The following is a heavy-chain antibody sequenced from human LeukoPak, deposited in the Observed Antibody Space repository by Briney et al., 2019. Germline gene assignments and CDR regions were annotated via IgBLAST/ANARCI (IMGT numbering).Heavy chain of an antibody. CDR2: ISSGSSDI. CDR3: ARELDTWGIFLDY. D-gene: IGHD3-16*01. V-gene: IGHV3-21*01. Sequence: PGGSLRLSCAASGFTFSSYSMNWVRQAPGKGLEWVSSISSGSSDIYYADSVKGRFTISRDNAKNSLYLQMNSLRAEDTALYYCARELDTWGIFLDYWGQGTLVTVSS. CDR1: GFTFSSYS. J-gene: IGHJ4*02.